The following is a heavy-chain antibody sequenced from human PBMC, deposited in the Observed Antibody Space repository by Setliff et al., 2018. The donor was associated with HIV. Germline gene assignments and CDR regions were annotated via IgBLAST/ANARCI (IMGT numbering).Heavy chain of an antibody. Sequence: ASVKVSCKASGYTFTGYYIHWVRQAPGQGLEWMGWIIPNSGNTGYAQKFQGRVTMTRNTSISTAYMELSSLRSEDTAVYYCARERTTLTPHGLGYMDVWGKGTTVTVSS. CDR2: IIPNSGNT. V-gene: IGHV1-8*02. CDR1: GYTFTGYY. J-gene: IGHJ6*03. D-gene: IGHD4-4*01. CDR3: ARERTTLTPHGLGYMDV.